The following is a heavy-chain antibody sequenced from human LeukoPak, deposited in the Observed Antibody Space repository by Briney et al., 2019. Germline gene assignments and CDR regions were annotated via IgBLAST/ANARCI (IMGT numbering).Heavy chain of an antibody. V-gene: IGHV4-39*01. Sequence: SETLSLTCTVSGGSISSSSYYWGWIRQPPGKGLEWIGSIYYSGSTYYNPSLKSRVTISVDTSKNQFSLKLSSVTAADTAVYYCARRDNYYGSGGRVIYPVYYFDYWGQGTLVTVSS. J-gene: IGHJ4*02. CDR2: IYYSGST. D-gene: IGHD3-10*01. CDR1: GGSISSSSYY. CDR3: ARRDNYYGSGGRVIYPVYYFDY.